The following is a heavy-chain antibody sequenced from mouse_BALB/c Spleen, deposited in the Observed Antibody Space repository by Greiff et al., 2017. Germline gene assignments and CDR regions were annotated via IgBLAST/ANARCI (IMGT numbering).Heavy chain of an antibody. D-gene: IGHD2-3*01. V-gene: IGHV3-6*02. J-gene: IGHJ3*01. CDR2: ISYDGSN. CDR1: GYSITSGYY. Sequence: EVKVEESGPGLVKPSQSLSLTCSVTGYSITSGYYWNWIRQFPGNKLEWMGYISYDGSNNYNPSLKNRISITRDTSKNQFFLKLNSVTTEDTATYYCANYDGYYGFAYWGQGTLVTVSA. CDR3: ANYDGYYGFAY.